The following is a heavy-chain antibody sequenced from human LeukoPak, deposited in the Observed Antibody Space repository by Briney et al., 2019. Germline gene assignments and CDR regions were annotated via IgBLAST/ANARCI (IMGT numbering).Heavy chain of an antibody. J-gene: IGHJ4*02. Sequence: GGSLRLSCAASGFTFSNSALSWVRQAPGKGLEWVSDISGSGGGTYHPDSVKGRFAISRDNSKNTLYLQMNSLRAEDTAVYYCARSPTSWYFDYWGQGTLVTVSS. V-gene: IGHV3-23*01. CDR2: ISGSGGGT. CDR3: ARSPTSWYFDY. D-gene: IGHD2-2*01. CDR1: GFTFSNSA.